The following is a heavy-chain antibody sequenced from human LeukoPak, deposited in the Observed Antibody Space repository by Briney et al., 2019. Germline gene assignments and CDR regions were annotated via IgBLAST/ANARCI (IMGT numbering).Heavy chain of an antibody. D-gene: IGHD3-22*01. CDR2: IIPIFGTA. CDR1: GYTFTSYY. V-gene: IGHV1-69*13. J-gene: IGHJ4*02. Sequence: GASVKVSCKASGYTFTSYYMHWVRQAPGQGLEWMGGIIPIFGTANYAQKFQGRVTITADESTSTAYMELSSLRSEDTAVYYCARPKGTNYYDSSGYYFSFHYWGQGTLVTVSS. CDR3: ARPKGTNYYDSSGYYFSFHY.